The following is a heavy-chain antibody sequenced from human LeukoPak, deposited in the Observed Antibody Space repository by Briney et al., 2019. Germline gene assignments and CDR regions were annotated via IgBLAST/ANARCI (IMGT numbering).Heavy chain of an antibody. CDR3: ARRPEQTEWFDY. CDR2: INHSGST. D-gene: IGHD1/OR15-1a*01. CDR1: GGSFSGYY. V-gene: IGHV4-34*01. J-gene: IGHJ4*02. Sequence: PSEPLSLTCAVYGGSFSGYYWSWIRQPPGKGLEWIGEINHSGSTNYNPSLKSRVTISVDTSKNQFSLKLSSVTAADTAVYYCARRPEQTEWFDYWGQGTLVTVSS.